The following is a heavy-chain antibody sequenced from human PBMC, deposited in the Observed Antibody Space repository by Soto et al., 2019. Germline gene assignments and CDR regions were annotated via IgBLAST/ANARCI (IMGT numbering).Heavy chain of an antibody. Sequence: GGSLRLSCAASGFTFDDYAMHWVRQAPGKGLEWVSGISWNSGSIGYADSVKGRFTISRENAKNSLYLQMNSLRAEDTALYYCAKGYWFDPWGQGTLVTVSS. D-gene: IGHD2-15*01. CDR1: GFTFDDYA. V-gene: IGHV3-9*01. CDR2: ISWNSGSI. J-gene: IGHJ5*02. CDR3: AKGYWFDP.